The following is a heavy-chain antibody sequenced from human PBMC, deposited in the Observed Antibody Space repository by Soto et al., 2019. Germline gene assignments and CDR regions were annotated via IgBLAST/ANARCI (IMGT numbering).Heavy chain of an antibody. V-gene: IGHV3-64D*06. CDR1: GFNLKDYG. J-gene: IGHJ4*02. D-gene: IGHD1-26*01. CDR2: STYVGGTP. Sequence: EVDLVESGGGLVQPGGSLSLSCSASGFNLKDYGMHWVRQAPGKGLEQVAASTYVGGTPYYAQSVKGRFTVSRDNSKNTLYLQMGSLRPEDTGTYFCVKDYSHGRFPDYWGQGTLVTVSS. CDR3: VKDYSHGRFPDY.